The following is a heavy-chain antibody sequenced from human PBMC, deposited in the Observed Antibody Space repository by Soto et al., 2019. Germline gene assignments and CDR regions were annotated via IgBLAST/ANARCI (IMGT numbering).Heavy chain of an antibody. CDR2: IYASGST. D-gene: IGHD3-16*01. Sequence: SETRSLTCTVSGGSLSSFYWVWIRQTPGKELEWIGQIYASGSTIYNPSLESRVTILVDSSKNHVSLDLTSLTAADTAVYYCARGLGGPYYFDTWSQGAFVTASS. CDR3: ARGLGGPYYFDT. CDR1: GGSLSSFY. J-gene: IGHJ5*02. V-gene: IGHV4-59*01.